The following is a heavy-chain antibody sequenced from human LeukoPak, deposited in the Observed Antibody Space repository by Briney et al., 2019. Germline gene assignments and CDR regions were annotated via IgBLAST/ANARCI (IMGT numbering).Heavy chain of an antibody. CDR3: ARVPQIYDILTGYYTEYYFDY. CDR1: GFTFSDYY. J-gene: IGHJ4*02. CDR2: IYSGGST. D-gene: IGHD3-9*01. V-gene: IGHV3-53*01. Sequence: PGGSLRLSCAASGFTFSDYYMSWVRQAPGKGLEWVSVIYSGGSTYYADSVKGRFTISRDNSKNTLYLQMNSLRAEDTAVYYCARVPQIYDILTGYYTEYYFDYWGQGTLVTVSS.